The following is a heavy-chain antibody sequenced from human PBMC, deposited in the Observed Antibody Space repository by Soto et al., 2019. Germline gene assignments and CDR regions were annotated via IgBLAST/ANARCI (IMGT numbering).Heavy chain of an antibody. J-gene: IGHJ6*02. V-gene: IGHV4-34*01. CDR1: GGSFSGYY. D-gene: IGHD2-2*01. CDR3: AGSPQGPTGIVVVPAAMAGYYYYYGMDV. Sequence: PETLSLTCAVYGGSFSGYYWTWIRQPPGTGLEWIGEINHSGSTNYNPSLKSRVTISVDTFKNQFSLKLSSVTAADTAVYYCAGSPQGPTGIVVVPAAMAGYYYYYGMDVWGQGTTVTVSS. CDR2: INHSGST.